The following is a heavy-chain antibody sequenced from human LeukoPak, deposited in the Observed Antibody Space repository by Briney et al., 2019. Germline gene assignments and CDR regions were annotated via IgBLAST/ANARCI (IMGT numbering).Heavy chain of an antibody. J-gene: IGHJ4*02. D-gene: IGHD3-9*01. V-gene: IGHV3-23*01. CDR2: ISGSGDST. CDR1: GFTFSDYA. CDR3: ARKGGRRYFDWLPSGPSDY. Sequence: GGSLRLSCAASGFTFSDYAMSWVRQAPGKGLEWVSHISGSGDSTYYADSVKGRFTISRDNAKNSLYLQMNSLRAEDTAVYYCARKGGRRYFDWLPSGPSDYWGQGTLVTDSS.